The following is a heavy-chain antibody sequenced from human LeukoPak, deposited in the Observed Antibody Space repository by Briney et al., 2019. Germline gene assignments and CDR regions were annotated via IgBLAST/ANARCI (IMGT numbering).Heavy chain of an antibody. V-gene: IGHV3-30-3*01. D-gene: IGHD2-15*01. CDR2: ISYDGSNK. Sequence: GGPLRLSCAASGFTFSSYAMHWVRQAPGKGLEWVAVISYDGSNKYYADSVKGRFTISRDNAKNSLYLQMNSLRAEDTAVYYCARDRSSSLWGQGTLVTVSS. CDR1: GFTFSSYA. CDR3: ARDRSSSL. J-gene: IGHJ4*02.